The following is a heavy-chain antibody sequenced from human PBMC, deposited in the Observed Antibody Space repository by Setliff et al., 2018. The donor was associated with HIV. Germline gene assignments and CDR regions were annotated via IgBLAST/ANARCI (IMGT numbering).Heavy chain of an antibody. Sequence: SETLSLTCTISNYSISSGHYWGWIRQSPGKGLEWIGNIYHVGRAFYSPSLESRVSISVDTSKNQFSLRLTSDTAVYYCARLLGRTVVVINAGFDYWGQGTLVTVSS. CDR3: ARLLGRTVVVINAGFDY. J-gene: IGHJ4*02. CDR2: IYHVGRA. V-gene: IGHV4-38-2*02. D-gene: IGHD2-15*01. CDR1: NYSISSGHY.